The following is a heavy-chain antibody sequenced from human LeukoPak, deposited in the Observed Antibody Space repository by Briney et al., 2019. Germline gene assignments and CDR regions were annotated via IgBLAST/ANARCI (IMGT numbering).Heavy chain of an antibody. CDR1: GFTFSSYS. Sequence: GGSLRLSCAASGFTFSSYSMKWVRQAPGKGLEWVAVIWSDGSNKYYADSVKGRFTISRDNSMDTLNLQMNSLRADDTAVYYCVRGRGYSGYDFFDYWGQGTLVTVSS. J-gene: IGHJ4*02. D-gene: IGHD5-12*01. CDR3: VRGRGYSGYDFFDY. CDR2: IWSDGSNK. V-gene: IGHV3-33*08.